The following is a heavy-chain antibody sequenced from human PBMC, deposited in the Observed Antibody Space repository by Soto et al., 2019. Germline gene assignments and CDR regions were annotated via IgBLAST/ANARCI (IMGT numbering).Heavy chain of an antibody. CDR1: GLTFSSYG. Sequence: VQLVESGGGLVQPGGSLRLSCAASGLTFSSYGMHGVRKAQGKGLEWVAVISYDGSNKYYADSVKGRFTISRDNSKNTLYLQMNSLRAEDTAVYYCAKDRGSSGWYTPDYYYGMDVWGQGTTVTVSS. V-gene: IGHV3-30*18. D-gene: IGHD6-19*01. J-gene: IGHJ6*02. CDR2: ISYDGSNK. CDR3: AKDRGSSGWYTPDYYYGMDV.